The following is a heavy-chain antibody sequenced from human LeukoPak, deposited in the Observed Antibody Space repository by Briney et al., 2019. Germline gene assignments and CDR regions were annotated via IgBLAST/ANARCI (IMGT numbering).Heavy chain of an antibody. Sequence: GGSLRLSCAASGFTFGSHWMNWVRKAPGKGPVWVSRINGDGSTTVYADSVQGRFSISRDNAESTLYLHMNSLRAEDTAVYYCAREGGGYCSGINCWKWFDPWGQGTLVTVSS. D-gene: IGHD2-15*01. CDR3: AREGGGYCSGINCWKWFDP. CDR1: GFTFGSHW. J-gene: IGHJ5*02. CDR2: INGDGSTT. V-gene: IGHV3-74*01.